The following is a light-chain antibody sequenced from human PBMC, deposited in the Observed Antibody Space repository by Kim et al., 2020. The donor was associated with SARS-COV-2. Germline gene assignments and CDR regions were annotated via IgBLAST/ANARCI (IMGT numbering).Light chain of an antibody. J-gene: IGKJ2*01. V-gene: IGKV1-12*01. CDR3: QQADTFPYT. Sequence: SASVGDRVTISCRASQGVSSWVAWYQQKPGKAPKLLLYASSSLRSGVSPRFSGSGSGTDFTLTISNVQPEDFATYYCQQADTFPYTFGRGTKLEI. CDR1: QGVSSW. CDR2: ASS.